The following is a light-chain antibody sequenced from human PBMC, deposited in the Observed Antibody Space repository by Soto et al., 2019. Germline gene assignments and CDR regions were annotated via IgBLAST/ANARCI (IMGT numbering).Light chain of an antibody. Sequence: DIQMIQSPSSLSASVGDRVTIICQASQDINNYLNWYQQKPGKAPKLLIYDSSNLEIGVPSRFSRSGYGTRFSFTISSLQPEDIATYYCQQFDNLPFTFGQGTRLEIK. V-gene: IGKV1-33*01. CDR2: DSS. CDR1: QDINNY. CDR3: QQFDNLPFT. J-gene: IGKJ5*01.